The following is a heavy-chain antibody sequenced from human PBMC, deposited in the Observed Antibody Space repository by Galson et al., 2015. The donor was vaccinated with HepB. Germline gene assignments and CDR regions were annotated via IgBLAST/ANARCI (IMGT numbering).Heavy chain of an antibody. D-gene: IGHD2-2*01. V-gene: IGHV1-69*13. CDR3: ARGPLDCSSTSCFDY. J-gene: IGHJ4*02. CDR2: IIPIFGTA. CDR1: GGTFSSYA. Sequence: SVKVSCKASGGTFSSYAISWVRQAPGQGLEWMGGIIPIFGTANYAQKFQGRVTITADESTSTAYMELSSLRSEDTAVYYCARGPLDCSSTSCFDYWGQGTLVTVSS.